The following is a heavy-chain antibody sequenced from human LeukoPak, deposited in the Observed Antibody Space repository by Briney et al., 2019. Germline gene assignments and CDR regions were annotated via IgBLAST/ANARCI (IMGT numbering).Heavy chain of an antibody. CDR2: ISWNSGSI. CDR3: AKDNGSGSFYYYYGMDV. Sequence: GGSLRLSCSGSGFNFHDYAVTWVRQAPGKGLEWVSGISWNSGSIGYADSVKGRFTISRDNAKNSLYLQMNSLRAEDTALYYCAKDNGSGSFYYYYGMDVWGQGTTVTVSS. V-gene: IGHV3-9*01. J-gene: IGHJ6*02. D-gene: IGHD3-10*01. CDR1: GFNFHDYA.